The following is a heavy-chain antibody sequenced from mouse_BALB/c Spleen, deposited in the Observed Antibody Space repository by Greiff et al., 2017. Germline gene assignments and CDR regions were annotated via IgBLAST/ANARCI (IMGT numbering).Heavy chain of an antibody. Sequence: EVQVVESGGGLVKPGGSLKLSCAASGFTFSDYYMYWVRQTPEKRLEWVATISDGGSYTYYPDSVKGRFTISRDNATNNLYLQMSSLKSEDTAMYYCAREYYYDRDYAMDYWGQGTSVTVSS. D-gene: IGHD1-1*01. V-gene: IGHV5-4*02. CDR3: AREYYYDRDYAMDY. J-gene: IGHJ4*01. CDR2: ISDGGSYT. CDR1: GFTFSDYY.